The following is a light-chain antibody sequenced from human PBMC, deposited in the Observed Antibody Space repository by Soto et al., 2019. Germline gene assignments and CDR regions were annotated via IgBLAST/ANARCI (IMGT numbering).Light chain of an antibody. Sequence: QSALTQPASVSGSPGQAFTISCTGPRSDIGDSNFISWYQHSPGKAPRLLIYEVNNRPSVIARRFSGSKAGNTASLTISGLLDEDEGDYFCASFRSGTILIFGSGTKLTVL. CDR3: ASFRSGTILI. CDR1: RSDIGDSNF. V-gene: IGLV2-14*01. J-gene: IGLJ2*01. CDR2: EVN.